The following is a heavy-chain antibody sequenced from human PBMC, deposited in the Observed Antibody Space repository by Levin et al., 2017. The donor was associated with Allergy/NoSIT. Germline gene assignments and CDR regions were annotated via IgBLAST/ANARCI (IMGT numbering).Heavy chain of an antibody. V-gene: IGHV3-48*02. J-gene: IGHJ4*02. CDR1: GFTFSSYS. D-gene: IGHD2-15*01. CDR2: ISSSSSTI. CDR3: ARDGCSGGSCYSGPIDY. Sequence: GGSLRLSCAASGFTFSSYSMNWVRQAPGKGLEWVSYISSSSSTIYYADSVKGRFTISRDNAKNSLYLQMNSLRDEDTAVYYCARDGCSGGSCYSGPIDYWGQGTLVTVSS.